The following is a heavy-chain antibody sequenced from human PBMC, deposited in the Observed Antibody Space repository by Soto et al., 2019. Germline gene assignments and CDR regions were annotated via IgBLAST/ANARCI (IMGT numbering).Heavy chain of an antibody. Sequence: EVQLLESGGGLVQPGGSLRLSCAASGFTFSDYAMTWVRQAPGKGLEWVSGITDSGGNTWHADSVKGRFTISRENSKDTLYLQMNSLRAEDTAVYYCSRRLSTFDYWGQGTLVIVSS. D-gene: IGHD3-16*02. J-gene: IGHJ4*02. V-gene: IGHV3-23*01. CDR3: SRRLSTFDY. CDR1: GFTFSDYA. CDR2: ITDSGGNT.